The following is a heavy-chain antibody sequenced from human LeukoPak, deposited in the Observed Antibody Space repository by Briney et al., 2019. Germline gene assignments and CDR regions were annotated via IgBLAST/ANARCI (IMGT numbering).Heavy chain of an antibody. J-gene: IGHJ6*02. CDR1: GGSISSYY. CDR3: ARGAVVTPYSYYYYYGMDV. Sequence: SETLSLTCTVSGGSISSYYWSWIRQPPGKGLEWIGYIYYSGSTNYNPSLKSRVTISVDTSKNHFSLKPSSVTAADPAVYYCARGAVVTPYSYYYYYGMDVWGQGTTVTVSS. D-gene: IGHD4-23*01. CDR2: IYYSGST. V-gene: IGHV4-59*01.